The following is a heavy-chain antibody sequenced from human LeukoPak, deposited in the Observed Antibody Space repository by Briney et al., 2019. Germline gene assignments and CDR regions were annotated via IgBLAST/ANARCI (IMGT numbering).Heavy chain of an antibody. J-gene: IGHJ3*02. CDR2: IYSGGST. Sequence: GGSLRLSCAASGFTVSSNYMSWVRQAPGKGLEWVSVIYSGGSTYYADSVKGRFTISRDNSKNTLYLQMNSLRAEDTAVYYCARREFGGSSSSWYELPPPADAFDIWGQGSMVTVSS. V-gene: IGHV3-53*01. D-gene: IGHD6-13*01. CDR1: GFTVSSNY. CDR3: ARREFGGSSSSWYELPPPADAFDI.